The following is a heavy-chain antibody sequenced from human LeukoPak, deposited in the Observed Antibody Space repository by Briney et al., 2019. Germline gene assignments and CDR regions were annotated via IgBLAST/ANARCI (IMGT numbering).Heavy chain of an antibody. Sequence: GGSLRLSCAASGFTLGNYWMHWVRHAPGKGLVWVSRIQSDGSTTTYADSVKGRFTISRDNAKNTLYLQMNSLRAEDTAVYYCAREAAVPNTVFDYWGQGSLVTASS. J-gene: IGHJ4*02. CDR2: IQSDGSTT. CDR1: GFTLGNYW. V-gene: IGHV3-74*01. CDR3: AREAAVPNTVFDY. D-gene: IGHD4-17*01.